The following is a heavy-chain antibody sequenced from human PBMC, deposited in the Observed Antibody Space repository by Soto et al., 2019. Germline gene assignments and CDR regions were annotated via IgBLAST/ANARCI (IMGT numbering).Heavy chain of an antibody. CDR2: IYYSGSP. V-gene: IGHV4-31*03. D-gene: IGHD4-17*01. Sequence: PPATLSLTCTVSGGSISSGNYYWSWIRQHPGKGLEWIGYIYYSGSPYYNPSLKSRVTISVDTSKNQFSLKLSSVTAADTAVYYCARDSATVTTSTFDYWGQGTLVTVS. J-gene: IGHJ4*02. CDR3: ARDSATVTTSTFDY. CDR1: GGSISSGNYY.